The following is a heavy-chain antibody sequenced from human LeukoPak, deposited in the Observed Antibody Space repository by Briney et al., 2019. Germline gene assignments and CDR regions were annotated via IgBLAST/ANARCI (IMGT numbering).Heavy chain of an antibody. CDR2: IYTSGST. V-gene: IGHV4-61*02. J-gene: IGHJ4*02. D-gene: IGHD1-26*01. CDR3: ASLSGSYYRPFDY. Sequence: SSQTLSLTCTVSGGSISSGSYYWSWIRQPAGKGLEWIGRIYTSGSTNYNPSLKSRVTISVDTSKNQFSLKLSSVTAADTAVYYCASLSGSYYRPFDYWGQGTLVTVSS. CDR1: GGSISSGSYY.